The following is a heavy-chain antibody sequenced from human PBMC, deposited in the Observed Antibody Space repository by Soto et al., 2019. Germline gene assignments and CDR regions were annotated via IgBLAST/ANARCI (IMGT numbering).Heavy chain of an antibody. D-gene: IGHD3-10*01. CDR2: YDLGNGET. CDR3: AIEVRRSNQFDV. V-gene: IGHV1-24*01. J-gene: IGHJ6*02. CDR1: GYTLTELS. Sequence: ASVKVPCKVSGYTLTELSIHWVRQARGEGLDWMGGYDLGNGETIYAQRFQGRVTMTEESSAETPSVELRSLRSGDTAVYYCAIEVRRSNQFDVWCQGTTVTVSS.